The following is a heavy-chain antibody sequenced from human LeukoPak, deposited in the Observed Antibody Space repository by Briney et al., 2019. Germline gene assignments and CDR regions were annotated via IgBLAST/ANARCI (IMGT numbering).Heavy chain of an antibody. J-gene: IGHJ4*02. D-gene: IGHD3-22*01. V-gene: IGHV3-21*04. CDR3: AKETYYYDIRSKKLDY. CDR2: ISSSSSYI. Sequence: GGSLRLSCAASGFTVSSNYMSWVRQAPGKGLEWVSSISSSSSYIYYADSVKGRFTISRDNAKNSLFLQMNSLRAEDTAVYYCAKETYYYDIRSKKLDYWGQGTLVTVSS. CDR1: GFTVSSNY.